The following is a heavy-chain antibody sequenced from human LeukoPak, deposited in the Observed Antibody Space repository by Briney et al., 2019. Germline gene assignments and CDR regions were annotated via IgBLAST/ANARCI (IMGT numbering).Heavy chain of an antibody. CDR1: GGSISSYY. J-gene: IGHJ6*03. CDR2: IYTSGST. CDR3: ARDAAVLVRGVIMQYYYYMDV. D-gene: IGHD3-10*01. V-gene: IGHV4-4*07. Sequence: SETLSLTCTVSGGSISSYYWSWIRQPAGKGLEWIGRIYTSGSTNYNPSLKSRVTMSVDTSKNQFSLKLSSVTAADTAVYYCARDAAVLVRGVIMQYYYYMDVWGKGTTVTVSS.